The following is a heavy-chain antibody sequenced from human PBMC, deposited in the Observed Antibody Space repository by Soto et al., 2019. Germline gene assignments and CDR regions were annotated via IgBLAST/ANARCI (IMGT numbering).Heavy chain of an antibody. J-gene: IGHJ4*02. CDR3: ARGAAGATVPTLGY. D-gene: IGHD4-17*01. Sequence: QVQLVQSGAEVKKPGASVKVSCKASGYTFTSYAMHWVRQAPGQRLEWMGWINAGNGNTKYSQKFQGRVTITRDTSASTAYMELSSMRSEDTAVYYCARGAAGATVPTLGYWGQGTLVTVSS. CDR2: INAGNGNT. CDR1: GYTFTSYA. V-gene: IGHV1-3*01.